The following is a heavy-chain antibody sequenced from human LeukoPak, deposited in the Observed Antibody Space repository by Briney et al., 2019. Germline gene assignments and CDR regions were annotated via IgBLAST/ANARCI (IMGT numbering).Heavy chain of an antibody. V-gene: IGHV3-7*01. CDR1: GFTFTRYW. D-gene: IGHD6-13*01. CDR3: ARMRSWYTGFDY. J-gene: IGHJ4*02. Sequence: PGGSLRLSCAASGFTFTRYWMNWVRQAPGKGLEWVENIKQDGSETYYVASVKGRFTIPRDNPNHPLSRQMNSLRAEEAAVYYCARMRSWYTGFDYWGQGTLVTVSS. CDR2: IKQDGSET.